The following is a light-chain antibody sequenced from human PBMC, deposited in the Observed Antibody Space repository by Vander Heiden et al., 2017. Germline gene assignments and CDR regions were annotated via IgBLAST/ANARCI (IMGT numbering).Light chain of an antibody. CDR1: SSNIGSRT. Sequence: QSVLTQPPSASGTPGQRGTISCSGSSSNIGSRTVNWNQHLPGTAPKLLIYSNNQRPSGVPDRISASKSGTSASLAVSGLQSEDEADYYCSAWDNSLNAWVFGGGTKLTVL. CDR2: SNN. J-gene: IGLJ3*02. V-gene: IGLV1-44*01. CDR3: SAWDNSLNAWV.